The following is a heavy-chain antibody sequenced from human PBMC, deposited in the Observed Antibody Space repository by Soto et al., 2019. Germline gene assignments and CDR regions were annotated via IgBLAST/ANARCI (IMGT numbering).Heavy chain of an antibody. D-gene: IGHD6-13*01. Sequence: QVQLVQSGAEVKKPGSSVKVSCKASGGTFNSYTISWVRQAPGQGLEWMGRIIPFLGIANYAQKFQGRVTITADKSTNTAYMELSSLRSGDTAVYYCARAHSHSSSWYVPESWGQGTLVTVSS. J-gene: IGHJ5*02. CDR3: ARAHSHSSSWYVPES. V-gene: IGHV1-69*02. CDR2: IIPFLGIA. CDR1: GGTFNSYT.